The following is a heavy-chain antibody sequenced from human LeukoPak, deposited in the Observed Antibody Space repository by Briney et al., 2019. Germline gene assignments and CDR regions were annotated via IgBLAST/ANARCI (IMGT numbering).Heavy chain of an antibody. V-gene: IGHV3-23*01. D-gene: IGHD3/OR15-3a*01. CDR2: LSGSGGSI. J-gene: IGHJ4*02. Sequence: GGSLRLSCAASGFIFNNYGMSWVRQAPGKGLEWVSGLSGSGGSIWYADSVKGRFTISRDNPKNTLYLQMNSLRAEDTAIYYCVKARGAGSHKDWYFDYWVQGTLVTVSS. CDR3: VKARGAGSHKDWYFDY. CDR1: GFIFNNYG.